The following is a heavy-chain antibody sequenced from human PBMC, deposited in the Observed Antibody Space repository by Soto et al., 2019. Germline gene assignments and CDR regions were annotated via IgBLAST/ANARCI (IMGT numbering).Heavy chain of an antibody. J-gene: IGHJ4*02. CDR2: ISYDGSNK. V-gene: IGHV3-30*18. Sequence: QVQLMESGGGVVQPGRSLRLSCAASGFTFSTYGMHWVRQAPGKGLEWVAVISYDGSNKYYADSVKGRFTISRDNSKNTLYLQMNSLRAEDTAVYYCAKDPRYLYGYSVDYWGQGTLVTVSS. CDR3: AKDPRYLYGYSVDY. CDR1: GFTFSTYG. D-gene: IGHD5-18*01.